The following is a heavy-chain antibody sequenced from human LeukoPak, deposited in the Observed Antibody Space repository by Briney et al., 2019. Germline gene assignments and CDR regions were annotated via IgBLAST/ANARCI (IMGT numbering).Heavy chain of an antibody. J-gene: IGHJ4*02. V-gene: IGHV4-4*09. CDR1: GLPISRFF. CDR2: IYDGVPT. CDR3: VQTTGWPGFDY. D-gene: IGHD6-19*01. Sequence: RSETLSLICTTSGLPISRFFWNWVRQPPGKGLEWIGNIYDGVPTFFNPSLKSRVTISVDTSKGQFSLQLASVTAADTAVYYCVQTTGWPGFDYWGQGILVTVSS.